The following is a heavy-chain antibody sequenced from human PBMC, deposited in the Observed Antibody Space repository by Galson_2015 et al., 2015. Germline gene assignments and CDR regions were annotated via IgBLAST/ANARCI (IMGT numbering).Heavy chain of an antibody. Sequence: SLRLSCAASGLTFSSYAMHWVRQAPGKGLEWVAVISYDGSNKYYADSVKGRFTISRDNSKNTLYLQMNSLRAEDTAVCYCARESGNGWFDPWGQGTLVTVSS. D-gene: IGHD4-23*01. V-gene: IGHV3-30-3*01. J-gene: IGHJ5*02. CDR1: GLTFSSYA. CDR3: ARESGNGWFDP. CDR2: ISYDGSNK.